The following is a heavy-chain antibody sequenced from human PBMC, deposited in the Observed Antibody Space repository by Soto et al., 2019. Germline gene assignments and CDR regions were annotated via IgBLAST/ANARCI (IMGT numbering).Heavy chain of an antibody. D-gene: IGHD4-4*01. Sequence: SETLSLTCTVSGGSISSYYWSWFRQPPGKGLEWIGYIQYTGGTNYNPSLKSRVTLSVDTSKNQFSLKLNSVNAADTAMYYCARVGNYYFDDWGQGTLVTVSS. CDR1: GGSISSYY. CDR3: ARVGNYYFDD. J-gene: IGHJ4*02. CDR2: IQYTGGT. V-gene: IGHV4-59*01.